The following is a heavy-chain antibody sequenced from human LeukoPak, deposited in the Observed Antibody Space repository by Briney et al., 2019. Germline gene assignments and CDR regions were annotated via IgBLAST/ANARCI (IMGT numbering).Heavy chain of an antibody. CDR2: ISSSSSYI. V-gene: IGHV3-21*01. J-gene: IGHJ5*02. Sequence: GGSLRLSCAASGFTFSSYTMNWVRQAPGKVLEWVSSISSSSSYIYYADSVKGRFTISRDNAKNSLFLQMNSLRAEDTAVYYCARATSDNILTGYYSPWGQGTLVTVSS. CDR3: ARATSDNILTGYYSP. CDR1: GFTFSSYT. D-gene: IGHD3-9*01.